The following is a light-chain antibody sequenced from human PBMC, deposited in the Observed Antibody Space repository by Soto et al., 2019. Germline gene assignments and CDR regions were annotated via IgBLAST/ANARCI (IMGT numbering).Light chain of an antibody. CDR3: QVWDSSSDHVI. J-gene: IGLJ2*01. Sequence: SYELTQPPSVSVAPGQTASITCGGNVIGSISVHWYQQKPGQAPVLVVFDDSDRPSGIPERFSGSNSRNTATLTISRVEAGHEADYYCQVWDSSSDHVIFGGGTKLTVL. CDR2: DDS. V-gene: IGLV3-21*02. CDR1: VIGSIS.